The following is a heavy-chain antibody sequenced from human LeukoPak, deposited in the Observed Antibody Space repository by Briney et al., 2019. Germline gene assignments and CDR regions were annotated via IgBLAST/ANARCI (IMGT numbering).Heavy chain of an antibody. Sequence: GGSLRLSCAASGFSFSSYWMSWVRQAPGKGLEGVANIKQDESEKYYVDSVKGRFTMSRDNAQNSLYLQMNSLRAEDTAVYYCARDFSDQLITGERWLQFSGHAFDIWGQGTMVTVSS. CDR1: GFSFSSYW. CDR3: ARDFSDQLITGERWLQFSGHAFDI. V-gene: IGHV3-7*01. CDR2: IKQDESEK. D-gene: IGHD5-24*01. J-gene: IGHJ3*02.